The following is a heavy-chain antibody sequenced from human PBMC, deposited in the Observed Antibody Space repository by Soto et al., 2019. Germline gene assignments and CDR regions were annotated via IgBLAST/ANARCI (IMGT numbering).Heavy chain of an antibody. V-gene: IGHV3-23*01. Sequence: PGGSLRLSCAASGFTFSSYAMSWVRQAPGKGLEWVSAISGSGGSTYYADSVKGRFTISRDNSKNTLYLQMNSLRAEDTAVYYCAKDHNRGIVGATVRSCFDYWGQGTLVTVSS. J-gene: IGHJ4*02. D-gene: IGHD1-26*01. CDR2: ISGSGGST. CDR3: AKDHNRGIVGATVRSCFDY. CDR1: GFTFSSYA.